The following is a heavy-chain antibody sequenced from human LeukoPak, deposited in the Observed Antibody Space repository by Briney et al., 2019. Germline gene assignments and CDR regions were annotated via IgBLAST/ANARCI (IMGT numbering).Heavy chain of an antibody. Sequence: RTSETLSLTCTVSGGSISSYYWSWIRQPAGKGLEWIGRIYTSGSTNYNPSLKSRVTMSVDTSKNQFSLKLSSVTAADTAVYYCARDHLYGSGGYGDYWGQGTLVTVSS. V-gene: IGHV4-4*07. J-gene: IGHJ4*02. CDR3: ARDHLYGSGGYGDY. D-gene: IGHD3-10*01. CDR1: GGSISSYY. CDR2: IYTSGST.